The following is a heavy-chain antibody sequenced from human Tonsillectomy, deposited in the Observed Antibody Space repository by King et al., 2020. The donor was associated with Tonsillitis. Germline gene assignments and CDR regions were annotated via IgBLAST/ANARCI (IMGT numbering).Heavy chain of an antibody. CDR2: AYYRSKWYI. CDR3: ARNILFGNFFGSFAP. V-gene: IGHV6-1*01. J-gene: IGHJ5*02. D-gene: IGHD2-21*01. CDR1: GDSVSGNRVI. Sequence: VQLQQSGPGLVKPSQTLSLTCAISGDSVSGNRVIWNWIRQSPSGGLEWLGRAYYRSKWYIEYGASVQGRITINPDTSKNQFSLQLNSVTPEDTAVYYCARNILFGNFFGSFAPWGQGILVSVSS.